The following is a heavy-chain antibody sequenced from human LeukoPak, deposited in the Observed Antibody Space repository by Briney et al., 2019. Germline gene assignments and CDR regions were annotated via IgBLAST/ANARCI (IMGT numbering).Heavy chain of an antibody. CDR3: ATFWSGTYYFDY. CDR1: GGTFSSYA. CDR2: IIPIFGTA. D-gene: IGHD3-3*01. V-gene: IGHV1-69*13. Sequence: GASVKVSCKASGGTFSSYAISWVRQAPGQGLEWMGGIIPIFGTANYAQKFQGRVTITADESTSTAYMELSSLRSEDTAVYYCATFWSGTYYFDYWGQGTLVTVSS. J-gene: IGHJ4*02.